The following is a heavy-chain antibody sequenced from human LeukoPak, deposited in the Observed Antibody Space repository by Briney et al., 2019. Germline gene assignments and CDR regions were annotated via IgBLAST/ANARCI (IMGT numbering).Heavy chain of an antibody. CDR2: THYRSKWSF. D-gene: IGHD6-6*01. CDR3: ARGKYTSFDN. V-gene: IGHV6-1*01. Sequence: SQTHSLTCAISGDSIFTNNVAWNWIRQSPSRGLEWLGRTHYRSKWSFDYAVSVKSRITINADTSKNQFSLQLSSVTPEDTAVYYCARGKYTSFDNWGQGTLVT. J-gene: IGHJ4*02. CDR1: GDSIFTNNVA.